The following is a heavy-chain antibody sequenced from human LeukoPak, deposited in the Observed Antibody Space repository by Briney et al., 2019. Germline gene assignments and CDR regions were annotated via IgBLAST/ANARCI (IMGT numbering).Heavy chain of an antibody. Sequence: PSETLSLTCTVSGGSISSYDWSWIRQPPGKGLEWIGYIHYSGSINYNPSLKSRVTMSIDTSKNQFSLNLTSVTAGDTAVYYCARDTSGWYFNLWGRGTLVTVSS. CDR3: ARDTSGWYFNL. J-gene: IGHJ2*01. D-gene: IGHD6-19*01. CDR2: IHYSGSI. CDR1: GGSISSYD. V-gene: IGHV4-59*01.